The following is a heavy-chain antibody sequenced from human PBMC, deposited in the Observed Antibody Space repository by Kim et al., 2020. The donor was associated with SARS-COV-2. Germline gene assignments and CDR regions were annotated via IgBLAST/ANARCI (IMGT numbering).Heavy chain of an antibody. CDR1: GFTFSSYA. Sequence: GGSLRLSCSASGFTFSSYAMHWVRQAPGKGLEYVSAISSNGGSTYYADSVKGRFTISRDNSKNTLYLQMSSLRAEDTAVYYCVKDQGSGSSWYRSYYYYYYGMDVWGQGTTVTVSS. V-gene: IGHV3-64D*09. D-gene: IGHD6-13*01. CDR3: VKDQGSGSSWYRSYYYYYYGMDV. CDR2: ISSNGGST. J-gene: IGHJ6*02.